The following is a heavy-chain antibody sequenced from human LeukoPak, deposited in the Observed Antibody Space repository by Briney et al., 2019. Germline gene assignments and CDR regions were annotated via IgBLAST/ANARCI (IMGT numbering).Heavy chain of an antibody. D-gene: IGHD3-3*02. CDR1: GGSINSYY. CDR3: ARAFAVADF. Sequence: SETLCLTCTVSGGSINSYYWSWIRQPPGKGLEWIGYIYYSGSTNYNPSLKSRVTISVDTSKNQFSLKLSSVTAADTAVYYCARAFAVADFWGQGTLVTVSS. V-gene: IGHV4-59*01. CDR2: IYYSGST. J-gene: IGHJ4*02.